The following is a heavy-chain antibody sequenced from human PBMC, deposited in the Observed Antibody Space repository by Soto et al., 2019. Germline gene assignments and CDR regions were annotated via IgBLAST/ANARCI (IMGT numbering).Heavy chain of an antibody. CDR1: GFTFSSYG. CDR2: IWYDGSNK. Sequence: PGGSLRLSCAASGFTFSSYGMHWVRQAPGKGLEWVAVIWYDGSNKYYADSVKGRFTISRDNSKNTLYLQMNSLRAEDTAVYYCARDWAHDAFDIWGQGTMVTVS. D-gene: IGHD3-16*01. J-gene: IGHJ3*02. V-gene: IGHV3-33*01. CDR3: ARDWAHDAFDI.